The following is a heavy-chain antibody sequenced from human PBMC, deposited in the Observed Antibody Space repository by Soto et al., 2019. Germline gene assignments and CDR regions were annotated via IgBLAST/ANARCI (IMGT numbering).Heavy chain of an antibody. CDR1: GYSFTSYW. V-gene: IGHV5-51*01. CDR3: ARAIRAAMICMDV. Sequence: GESLKISCKGSGYSFTSYWIGWVRQMPGKGLEWMGIIYPGDSDTRYSPSFQGQVTISADKSISTAYLQCSSLKASDTATYYCARAIRAAMICMDVWGQGTTATVSS. J-gene: IGHJ6*02. D-gene: IGHD2-2*01. CDR2: IYPGDSDT.